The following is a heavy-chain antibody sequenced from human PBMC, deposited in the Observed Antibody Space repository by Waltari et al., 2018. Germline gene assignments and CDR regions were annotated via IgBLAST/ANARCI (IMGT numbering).Heavy chain of an antibody. CDR1: GYTFTGYY. CDR2: SNPNRGGT. Sequence: QVQLVQSGAEVKKPGASVKVSCKASGYTFTGYYMHCVRHAPGQGLEWMRWSNPNRGGTKYAKKFKGRVTMTRDTSISTAYMELSRLRSDDTAVYYCARGKGNYDFWSGYQIIDYWGQGTLVTVSS. V-gene: IGHV1-2*02. J-gene: IGHJ4*02. CDR3: ARGKGNYDFWSGYQIIDY. D-gene: IGHD3-3*01.